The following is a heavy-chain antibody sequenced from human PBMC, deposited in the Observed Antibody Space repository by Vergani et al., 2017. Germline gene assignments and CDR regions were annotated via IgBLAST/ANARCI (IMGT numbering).Heavy chain of an antibody. CDR3: ASRYSSGWYEVPYYYYGMDV. CDR1: GFTFSSYS. J-gene: IGHJ6*02. V-gene: IGHV3-21*01. Sequence: EVQLVESGGGLVKPGGSLRLSCAASGFTFSSYSMNWVRQAPGKGLEWVSSISSSSSYIYYADSAKGRFTISRDNAKNSLYLQMNSLRAEDTAVYYCASRYSSGWYEVPYYYYGMDVWGLGTTVTVSS. D-gene: IGHD6-19*01. CDR2: ISSSSSYI.